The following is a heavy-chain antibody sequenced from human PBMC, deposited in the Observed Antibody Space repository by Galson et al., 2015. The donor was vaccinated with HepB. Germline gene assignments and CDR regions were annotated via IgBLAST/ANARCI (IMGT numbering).Heavy chain of an antibody. V-gene: IGHV1-69*13. Sequence: SVKVSCKASGGTFSSYAISWVRQAPGQGLEWMGGIIPIFGTANYAQKFQGRVTITADESTSTAYMELSSLRSEDTAVYYCARGIAVAAHPLVPFDYWGQGTLVTVSS. D-gene: IGHD6-19*01. CDR1: GGTFSSYA. CDR2: IIPIFGTA. CDR3: ARGIAVAAHPLVPFDY. J-gene: IGHJ4*02.